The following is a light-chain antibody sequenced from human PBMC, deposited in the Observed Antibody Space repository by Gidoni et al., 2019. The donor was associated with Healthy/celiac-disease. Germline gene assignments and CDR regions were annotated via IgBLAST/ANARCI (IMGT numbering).Light chain of an antibody. CDR1: SSDVGGYNY. J-gene: IGLJ2*01. Sequence: PRSVSGSPGQSVTIPCTGTSSDVGGYNYVSWYQQHPGKAPKLMIYDVSKRPSGVPDRFSGSKSGNTASLTISGLQAEDEADYYCCSYAGSYTWVFGGGTKLTVL. V-gene: IGLV2-11*01. CDR3: CSYAGSYTWV. CDR2: DVS.